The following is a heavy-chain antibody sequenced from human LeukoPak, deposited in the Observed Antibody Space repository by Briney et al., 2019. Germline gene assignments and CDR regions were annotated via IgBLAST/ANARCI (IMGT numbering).Heavy chain of an antibody. CDR3: AKDGTSGTWDN. V-gene: IGHV3-23*01. CDR2: ISGGGGST. Sequence: PGGSLRLSCAASGFTFSDDNMSWIRQAPGKGLEWVSAISGGGGSTFYADSVKGRFTISRDNSKSTLYLQLNSLKTEDTALYYCAKDGTSGTWDNWGQGTLVTVSS. J-gene: IGHJ4*02. D-gene: IGHD1-1*01. CDR1: GFTFSDDN.